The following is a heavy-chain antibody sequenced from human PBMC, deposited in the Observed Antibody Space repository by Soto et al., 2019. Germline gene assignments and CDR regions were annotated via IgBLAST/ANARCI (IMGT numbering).Heavy chain of an antibody. D-gene: IGHD2-15*01. V-gene: IGHV4-59*01. CDR1: GGSISPFY. Sequence: LSLTCTVSGGSISPFYWSWVRQSPGKGLEWIGYLYYSGNTNYNPSLKSRVTISVDASKNQVSLRLTSVTAADTAVYYCARVGGVAARTFDYWGQGTVVTVSS. J-gene: IGHJ4*02. CDR3: ARVGGVAARTFDY. CDR2: LYYSGNT.